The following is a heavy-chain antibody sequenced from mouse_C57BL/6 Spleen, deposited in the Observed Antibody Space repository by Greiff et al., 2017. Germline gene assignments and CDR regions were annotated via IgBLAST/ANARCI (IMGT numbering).Heavy chain of an antibody. J-gene: IGHJ3*01. CDR1: GFNIKDDY. CDR2: IDPEDGDT. Sequence: VQLQQSGAELVRPGASVKLSCTASGFNIKDDYMHWVKQRPEQGLEWIGRIDPEDGDTEYASKFQGKATITADTSSNTAYLQLSSLTSEDTAVYYSTANSNWFAYWGQGTLVTVSA. V-gene: IGHV14-4*01. D-gene: IGHD2-5*01. CDR3: TANSNWFAY.